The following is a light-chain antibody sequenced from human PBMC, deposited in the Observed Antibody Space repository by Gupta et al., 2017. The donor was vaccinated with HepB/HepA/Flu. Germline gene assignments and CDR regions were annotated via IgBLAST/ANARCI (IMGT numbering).Light chain of an antibody. V-gene: IGLV2-14*01. CDR1: SSDVGGYNY. J-gene: IGLJ6*01. Sequence: QSALTQPASVSGSPGQSITISCTGTSSDVGGYNYVAWYQQHPGKAPNLMIYEGSNRPSGVSNRFSGSTNCNTDSPTISRLEAKDEAEDDCCSYTNSRNLRVVFGSGTKVTVL. CDR3: CSYTNSRNLRVV. CDR2: EGS.